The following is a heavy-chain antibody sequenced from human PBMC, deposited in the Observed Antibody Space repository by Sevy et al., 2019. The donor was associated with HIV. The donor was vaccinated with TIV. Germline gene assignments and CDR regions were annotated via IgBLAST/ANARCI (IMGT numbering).Heavy chain of an antibody. D-gene: IGHD4-4*01. CDR2: IYSGGTT. CDR3: VRETTEGDY. V-gene: IGHV3-53*01. CDR1: GFIVSSNY. J-gene: IGHJ4*02. Sequence: GGSLRLSCAASGFIVSSNYMTWVRQAPGKGLEWVSAIYSGGTTYYAESVKGRFTVSRDNSKNTLYLQMNSLRAEDTAMYDCVRETTEGDYWGQGTLVTVSS.